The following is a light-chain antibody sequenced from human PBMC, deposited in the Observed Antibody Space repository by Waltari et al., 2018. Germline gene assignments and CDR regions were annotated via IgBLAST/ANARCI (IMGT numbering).Light chain of an antibody. CDR2: DVS. V-gene: IGLV2-14*03. J-gene: IGLJ1*01. CDR3: NSYTNSGTYV. Sequence: QSALTQHASVSGSPGQSITNSCTGTRSDVGTHNCVTWYQQRPGKAPDLIIFDVSNRPSGVSIRFSGSKSGNTASLTISGLQAEDEADYYCNSYTNSGTYVFGSGTKVTVL. CDR1: RSDVGTHNC.